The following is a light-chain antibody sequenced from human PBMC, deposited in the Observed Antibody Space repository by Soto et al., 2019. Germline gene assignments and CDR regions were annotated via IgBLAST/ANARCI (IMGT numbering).Light chain of an antibody. CDR3: QQYNNWPPT. V-gene: IGKV3-15*01. CDR1: QSVSSN. Sequence: EIVMTQSPATLSVSPGERATLSCRASQSVSSNLAWYQQKPGQAPRLLIYGASTRATGIPARFSGSGSGTEITLALSSLQSEDFAVYYCQQYNNWPPTFGGGTKVEIK. CDR2: GAS. J-gene: IGKJ4*01.